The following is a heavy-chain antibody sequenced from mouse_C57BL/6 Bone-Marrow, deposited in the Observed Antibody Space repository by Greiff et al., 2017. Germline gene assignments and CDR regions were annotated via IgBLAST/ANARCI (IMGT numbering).Heavy chain of an antibody. CDR1: GYTFTSYW. D-gene: IGHD2-4*01. CDR2: IHPNSGST. V-gene: IGHV1-64*01. Sequence: QVQLQQPGAELVKPGASVKLSCKASGYTFTSYWMHWVKQRPGKGLEWIGMIHPNSGSTNYNEKFKSKATLTVDKSSSTAYMQLSSLTSEDSAVYYCARWGLRRDWYFDVWGTGTTVTVSS. J-gene: IGHJ1*03. CDR3: ARWGLRRDWYFDV.